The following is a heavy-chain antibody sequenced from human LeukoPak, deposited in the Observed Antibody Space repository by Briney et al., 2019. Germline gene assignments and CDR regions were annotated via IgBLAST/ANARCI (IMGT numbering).Heavy chain of an antibody. CDR1: GGSFSGYY. J-gene: IGHJ4*02. CDR2: ISHSGST. D-gene: IGHD6-13*01. V-gene: IGHV4-34*01. CDR3: AKYRSSWYWFDY. Sequence: SETLSLTCAVDGGSFSGYYWSWIRQPPGKGLEWIGEISHSGSTNYNPSLKSRVTISVDTSKNQFSLKLSSVTAADTAVYYCAKYRSSWYWFDYWGQGTLVTVSS.